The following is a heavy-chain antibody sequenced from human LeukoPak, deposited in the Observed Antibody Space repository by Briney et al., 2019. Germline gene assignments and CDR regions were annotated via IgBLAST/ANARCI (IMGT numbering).Heavy chain of an antibody. CDR2: ISGSGGST. J-gene: IGHJ4*02. Sequence: PGGSLRLSCAASGFTLSSYAMSWVRQAPGKGLEWVSAISGSGGSTYYADSVKGRFTISRDNSKNTLYLQMNSLRAEDTAVYYCAKDVSRGVVVSSYWGQGTLVTVSS. V-gene: IGHV3-23*01. CDR1: GFTLSSYA. D-gene: IGHD3-22*01. CDR3: AKDVSRGVVVSSY.